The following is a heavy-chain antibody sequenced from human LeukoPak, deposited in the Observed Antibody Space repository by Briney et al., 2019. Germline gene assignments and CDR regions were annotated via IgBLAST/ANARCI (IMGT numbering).Heavy chain of an antibody. V-gene: IGHV5-51*01. CDR3: ARHWGRGGDSMDV. J-gene: IGHJ6*03. D-gene: IGHD2-21*01. CDR1: GYTFPNYW. Sequence: GESLKISCKGSGYTFPNYWIGWVRQMPGKGLEWMGIIYPGDSDTRYSPSFQGQVTISADKSISTAYLQWSSLKASDTAMYYCARHWGRGGDSMDVWGKGTTVTVSS. CDR2: IYPGDSDT.